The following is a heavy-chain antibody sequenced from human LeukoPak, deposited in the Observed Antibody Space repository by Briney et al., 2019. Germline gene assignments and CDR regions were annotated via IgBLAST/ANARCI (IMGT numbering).Heavy chain of an antibody. V-gene: IGHV3-64D*09. Sequence: GGSLRLSCSASGFTFSSYAMHWVRQAPGKGLEYVSAISSNGGSTYYADSVKGRFTISRDNSKNTLYLQMSSLRAEDTAVYSCVKPTTGTTYYFDYWGQGTLVTVSS. CDR2: ISSNGGST. CDR3: VKPTTGTTYYFDY. D-gene: IGHD1-1*01. CDR1: GFTFSSYA. J-gene: IGHJ4*02.